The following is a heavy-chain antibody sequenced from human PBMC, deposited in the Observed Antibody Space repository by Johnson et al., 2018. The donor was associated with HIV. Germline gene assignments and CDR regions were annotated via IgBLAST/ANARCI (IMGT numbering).Heavy chain of an antibody. J-gene: IGHJ3*02. CDR2: IKSKTDGGTT. CDR3: TTVFIVGATPDAFDI. D-gene: IGHD1-26*01. V-gene: IGHV3-15*01. CDR1: GFTFSNAW. Sequence: VQLVESGGGLVQPGGSLRLSCAASGFTFSNAWMSWVRQAPGKGLEWVGRIKSKTDGGTTDYAAPVKGRFTISRDDSKNTLYLQMNSLKTEDTAVYYCTTVFIVGATPDAFDIWGQGTMVTVSS.